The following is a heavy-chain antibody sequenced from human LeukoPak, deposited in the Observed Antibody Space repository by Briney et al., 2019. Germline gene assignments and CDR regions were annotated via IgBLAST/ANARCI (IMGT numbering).Heavy chain of an antibody. CDR3: ARGAYYYDSSGYYYPFDY. CDR2: IIPIFGTA. V-gene: IGHV1-69*13. Sequence: SVKVSCKASGGTFSSYAISWVRQAPGQGLEWMGGIIPIFGTANYAQKFQGRVTITADEPTSTAYMELSSLRSEDTAVYYCARGAYYYDSSGYYYPFDYWGQGTLVTVSS. D-gene: IGHD3-22*01. CDR1: GGTFSSYA. J-gene: IGHJ4*02.